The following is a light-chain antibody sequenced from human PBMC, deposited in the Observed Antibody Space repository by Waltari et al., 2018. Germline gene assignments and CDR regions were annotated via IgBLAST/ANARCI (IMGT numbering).Light chain of an antibody. CDR2: NTN. Sequence: QTVVTQEPSFSVSPGGTVTVTCGLSSGSVSTSNYPSWYQQTPGQPPRTLIYNTNMRSSGVPYRSSGSTPGRKAALASTGAPGDDGAQYCCELYGGRANWGFGGGTKLTVL. J-gene: IGLJ3*02. V-gene: IGLV8-61*01. CDR1: SGSVSTSNY. CDR3: ELYGGRANWG.